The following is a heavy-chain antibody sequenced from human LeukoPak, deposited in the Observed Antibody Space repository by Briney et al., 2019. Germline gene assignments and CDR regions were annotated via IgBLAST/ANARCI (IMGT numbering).Heavy chain of an antibody. V-gene: IGHV3-74*01. Sequence: GGSLRLSCAASGFTFSSYWMHWVRQAPGKGLVWVSRINTDGSSTTYADSVKGRFTISRDNAKNTLYLQMNSLRAEDTAVYYCARASTGSHGDFWGQGTLVTVSS. J-gene: IGHJ4*02. CDR3: ARASTGSHGDF. CDR1: GFTFSSYW. D-gene: IGHD1-26*01. CDR2: INTDGSST.